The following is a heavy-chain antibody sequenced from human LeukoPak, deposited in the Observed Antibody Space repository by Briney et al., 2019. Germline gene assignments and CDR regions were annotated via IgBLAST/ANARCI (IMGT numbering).Heavy chain of an antibody. Sequence: GRSLRLSCAASGFTFSSYGMHWVRQAPGKGLEWVAVISYDGSNKYYADSVKGRFTISRDNSKNTLYLQMNSLRAEDTAVYYCAKDLLYRYGYYYYGMDVWGQGTTVTVSS. D-gene: IGHD5-18*01. J-gene: IGHJ6*02. CDR2: ISYDGSNK. CDR1: GFTFSSYG. CDR3: AKDLLYRYGYYYYGMDV. V-gene: IGHV3-30*18.